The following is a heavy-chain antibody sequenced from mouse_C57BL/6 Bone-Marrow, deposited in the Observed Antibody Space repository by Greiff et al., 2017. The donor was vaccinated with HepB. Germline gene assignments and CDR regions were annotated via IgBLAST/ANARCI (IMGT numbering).Heavy chain of an antibody. D-gene: IGHD1-1*01. CDR2: IDPETGGT. CDR3: TRNYGVDY. V-gene: IGHV1-15*01. J-gene: IGHJ2*01. CDR1: GYTFTDYE. Sequence: VKLVESGAELVRPGASVTLSCKASGYTFTDYEMHWVKQTPVHGLEWIGAIDPETGGTAYNQKFKGKAILTADKSSSTAYMELRSLTSEDSAVYYCTRNYGVDYWGQGTTLTVSS.